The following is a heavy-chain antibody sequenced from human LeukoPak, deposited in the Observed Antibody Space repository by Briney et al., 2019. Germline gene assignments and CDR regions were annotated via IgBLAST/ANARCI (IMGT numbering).Heavy chain of an antibody. CDR3: ARARGATILYYFDY. Sequence: SEALSLTCAVYGGSFSGYYWSWIRQPPGKGLEWIGEINHSGSTNYNPSLKSRVTISVDTSKNQFSLKLSSVTAADTAVYYCARARGATILYYFDYWGQGTLVTVSS. CDR2: INHSGST. J-gene: IGHJ4*02. D-gene: IGHD5-12*01. CDR1: GGSFSGYY. V-gene: IGHV4-34*01.